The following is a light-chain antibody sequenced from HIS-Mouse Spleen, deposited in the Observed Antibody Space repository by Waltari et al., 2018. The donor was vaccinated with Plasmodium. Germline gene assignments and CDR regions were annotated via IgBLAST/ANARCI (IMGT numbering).Light chain of an antibody. CDR3: QSADSSGTPNWV. CDR2: KDS. Sequence: SYELTQPPSVSVSPGQTARNTCSGDALPTQYAYWYKQKPGQAPVRVIYKDSERPSGIPERFSGSSSGTTVTLTISGVQAEDEADYYCQSADSSGTPNWVFGGGTKLTVL. CDR1: ALPTQY. V-gene: IGLV3-25*03. J-gene: IGLJ3*02.